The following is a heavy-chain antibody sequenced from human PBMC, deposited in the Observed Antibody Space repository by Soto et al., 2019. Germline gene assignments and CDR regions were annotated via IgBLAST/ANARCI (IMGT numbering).Heavy chain of an antibody. V-gene: IGHV5-51*01. D-gene: IGHD1-26*01. Sequence: PGESLKISCQGSGYSFASYWIGWVRQMPGKDLEWMGIIYPGDSDTRYSPSFQGHVTISADKSISTAYLQWSSLKASDTAMYYCARHSRIKRLVGATTRIYYYYGMDVWGQGTTVTVSS. CDR1: GYSFASYW. CDR3: ARHSRIKRLVGATTRIYYYYGMDV. CDR2: IYPGDSDT. J-gene: IGHJ6*02.